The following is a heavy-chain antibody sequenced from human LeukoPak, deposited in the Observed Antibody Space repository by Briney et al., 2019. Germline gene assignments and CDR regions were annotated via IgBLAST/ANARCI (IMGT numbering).Heavy chain of an antibody. V-gene: IGHV1-2*06. Sequence: GASVKVSCKASGYTFTGYYMHWVRQAPGQGLEWMGRINPNSGGTNYAQKFQGRVTMTRDTSISTAYMELSRLRSDDTAVYYCARGPSVVTTKENREFDYWGQGTLVTVSS. D-gene: IGHD3-22*01. CDR1: GYTFTGYY. CDR2: INPNSGGT. J-gene: IGHJ4*02. CDR3: ARGPSVVTTKENREFDY.